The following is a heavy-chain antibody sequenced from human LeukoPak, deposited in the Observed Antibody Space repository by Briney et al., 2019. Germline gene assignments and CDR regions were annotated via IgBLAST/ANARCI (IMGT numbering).Heavy chain of an antibody. CDR3: ARVVVVVAANWFDP. D-gene: IGHD2-15*01. CDR2: IYYNGRA. Sequence: SETLSLTCTVSGGSINGYYWSWIRQPPGKGLEWIGYIYYNGRANYNPSLESRVTISVDKSKNQFSLKLSSVTAADTAVYYCARVVVVVAANWFDPWGQGTLVTVSS. J-gene: IGHJ5*02. CDR1: GGSINGYY. V-gene: IGHV4-59*12.